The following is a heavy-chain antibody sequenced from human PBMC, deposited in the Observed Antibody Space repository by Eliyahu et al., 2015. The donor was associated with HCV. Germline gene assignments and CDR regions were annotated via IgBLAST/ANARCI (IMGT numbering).Heavy chain of an antibody. J-gene: IGHJ5*02. Sequence: QVTLKESGPVLVKPTETLTLTCTXSGFSLTNAGRVVSWIRQPPGKALEWLAHIFSNDEKSYSTSLKSRLTISKDTSKSQVVLTMTNMDPVDTATYYCARALLYHGLDPWGQGTLVTVSS. V-gene: IGHV2-26*01. D-gene: IGHD2-8*01. CDR1: GFSLTNAGRV. CDR2: IFSNDEK. CDR3: ARALLYHGLDP.